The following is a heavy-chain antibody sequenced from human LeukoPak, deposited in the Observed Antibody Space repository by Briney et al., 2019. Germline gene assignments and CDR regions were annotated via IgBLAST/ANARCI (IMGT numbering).Heavy chain of an antibody. CDR3: AKAVPTHYDFWSGYLYYFDY. V-gene: IGHV3-9*01. J-gene: IGHJ4*02. Sequence: GGSLSLSCAASGFTFYDYAMRWVRHAPGKGLEWVSGISCSSGSIGYADSVKGRFTISRDTAKNSLYLQMNSLRAEDTALYYCAKAVPTHYDFWSGYLYYFDYWGQGTLVTVSS. CDR2: ISCSSGSI. D-gene: IGHD3-3*01. CDR1: GFTFYDYA.